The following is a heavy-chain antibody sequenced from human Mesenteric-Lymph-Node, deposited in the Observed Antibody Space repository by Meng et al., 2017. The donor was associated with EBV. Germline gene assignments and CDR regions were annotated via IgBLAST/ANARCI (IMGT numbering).Heavy chain of an antibody. D-gene: IGHD3-22*01. CDR3: ARADYYDTSGNLDF. CDR2: ISYSGST. Sequence: QVQLRESGPCLVKPSETLSLTCSVSGGSFASTSYYWVWIRQPPGKGLEWIGRISYSGSTYYNPSLKSRVTISVDTPKNQFSLKLRSVTATDTAVYYCARADYYDTSGNLDFWGQGTLVTVSS. CDR1: GGSFASTSYY. V-gene: IGHV4-39*01. J-gene: IGHJ4*02.